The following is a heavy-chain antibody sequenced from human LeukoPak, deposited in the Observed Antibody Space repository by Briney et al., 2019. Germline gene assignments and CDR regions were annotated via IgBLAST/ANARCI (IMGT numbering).Heavy chain of an antibody. J-gene: IGHJ5*01. Sequence: SETLSLTCTVSGASISNMEDYWAWLRQSPGKGLEWIGTIYHIGSTYYNPSLKSRVTMSVDASKNQFSLKLSSVTAADTAVYYCAKGIAGAYDHNWFDSWGQGTLVTVSS. CDR2: IYHIGST. CDR1: GASISNMEDY. CDR3: AKGIAGAYDHNWFDS. D-gene: IGHD5-12*01. V-gene: IGHV4-39*07.